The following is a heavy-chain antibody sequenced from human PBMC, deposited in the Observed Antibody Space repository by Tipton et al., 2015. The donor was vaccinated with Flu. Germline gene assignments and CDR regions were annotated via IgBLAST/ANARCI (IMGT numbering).Heavy chain of an antibody. J-gene: IGHJ4*02. Sequence: PRLSCAASGFTFSSYWMSWVRQAPGKGLEWVANIKQDGSEKYYVDSVKGRFTISRDNAKNSLYLQMNSLRAEDTAVYYCARDMYSPYSGSYFDYWGQGTLVTVSS. CDR1: GFTFSSYW. CDR3: ARDMYSPYSGSYFDY. CDR2: IKQDGSEK. V-gene: IGHV3-7*01. D-gene: IGHD1-26*01.